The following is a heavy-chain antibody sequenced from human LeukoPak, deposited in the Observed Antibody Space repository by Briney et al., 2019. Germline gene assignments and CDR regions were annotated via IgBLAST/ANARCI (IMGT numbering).Heavy chain of an antibody. CDR1: GGSISSYY. V-gene: IGHV4-59*01. CDR3: ARVSPGGWYFDL. Sequence: SETLSLTCTVSGGSISSYYWSWIRQPPGKGLEWIGYIYYSGSTNYNPSLKSRVTITVDTSKNQFSLKLSSVTAADTAVYYCARVSPGGWYFDLWGRGTLVTVSS. CDR2: IYYSGST. J-gene: IGHJ2*01. D-gene: IGHD1-26*01.